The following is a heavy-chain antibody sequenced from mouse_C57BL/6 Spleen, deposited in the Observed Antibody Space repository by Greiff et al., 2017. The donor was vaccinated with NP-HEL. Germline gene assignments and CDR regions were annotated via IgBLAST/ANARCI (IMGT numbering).Heavy chain of an antibody. V-gene: IGHV2-2*01. D-gene: IGHD1-1*01. CDR3: ASTTVVAPYAMDY. CDR2: IWSGGST. CDR1: GFSLTSYG. Sequence: VKVVESGPGLVQPSQSLSITCTVSGFSLTSYGVHWVRQSPGKGLEWLGVIWSGGSTDYNAAFISRLSISKDNSKSQVFFKMNSLQADDTAIYYCASTTVVAPYAMDYWGQGTSVTVSS. J-gene: IGHJ4*01.